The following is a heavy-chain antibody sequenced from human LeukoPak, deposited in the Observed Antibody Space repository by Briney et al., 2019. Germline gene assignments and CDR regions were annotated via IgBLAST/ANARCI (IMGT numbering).Heavy chain of an antibody. CDR3: AKDIRLVEEYYSDY. D-gene: IGHD6-19*01. CDR2: ISWNGGSI. J-gene: IGHJ4*02. V-gene: IGHV3-9*01. Sequence: PGRSLRLSCAASGFTFDDYAMHWVRQAPGKGLEWVSGISWNGGSIGYADSVKGRFTISRDNAKNSLYLQMNSLRAEDTALYYCAKDIRLVEEYYSDYWGQGTLVTVSS. CDR1: GFTFDDYA.